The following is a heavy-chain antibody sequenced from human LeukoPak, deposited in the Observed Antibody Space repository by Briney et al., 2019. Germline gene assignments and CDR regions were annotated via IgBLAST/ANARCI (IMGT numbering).Heavy chain of an antibody. Sequence: SETLSLTCSVSGGSISSSTYYGGWIRPPPGQGLEWIGSLYYSGDTYYNPSLKSRVTISIDTSKNQFSLKLRSVTAADTAVYYCARLDTSIEVADYLGQGTLVTVSS. CDR2: LYYSGDT. CDR1: GGSISSSTYY. D-gene: IGHD6-19*01. CDR3: ARLDTSIEVADY. V-gene: IGHV4-39*01. J-gene: IGHJ4*02.